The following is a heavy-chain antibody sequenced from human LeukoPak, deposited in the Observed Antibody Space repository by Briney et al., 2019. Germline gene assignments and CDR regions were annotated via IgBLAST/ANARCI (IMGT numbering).Heavy chain of an antibody. J-gene: IGHJ3*02. CDR3: ARGSYQLNAFDI. CDR1: GGSISSYY. CDR2: IYYSGST. V-gene: IGHV4-59*08. D-gene: IGHD2-2*01. Sequence: KSSETLSLTCTVSGGSISSYYWSWIRQPPGKGLEWIGYIYYSGSTNYNPSLKSRITISVDTSKNQFSLKLSSVTAADTAVYYCARGSYQLNAFDIWGQGTMVTVSS.